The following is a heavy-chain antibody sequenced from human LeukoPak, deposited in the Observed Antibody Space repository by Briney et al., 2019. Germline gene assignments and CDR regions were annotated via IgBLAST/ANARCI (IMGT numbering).Heavy chain of an antibody. CDR1: GDPITSGDYF. V-gene: IGHV4-30-4*01. Sequence: SETLSLTCRVTGDPITSGDYFWSWVRQPPGKGLEWVGYIYHTGSSYCNPSLKNRLSLSVDTSKNQFSLNLTSVTVADTARYFCARLGDLGMDVWGQGTMVSVFS. CDR2: IYHTGSS. CDR3: ARLGDLGMDV. J-gene: IGHJ6*02. D-gene: IGHD3-16*01.